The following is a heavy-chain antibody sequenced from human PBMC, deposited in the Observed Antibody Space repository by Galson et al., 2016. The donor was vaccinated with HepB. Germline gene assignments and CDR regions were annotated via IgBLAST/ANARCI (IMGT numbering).Heavy chain of an antibody. CDR1: GFSISTYT. CDR3: ARDRSRFSSGYYTGARDVFAI. Sequence: SLRLSCAASGFSISTYTMNWVRQAPGKGLEWISYISSGSAYVDYADSVKGRFTISRENAKNSLYLQMNSLRAEDTAVYYCARDRSRFSSGYYTGARDVFAIWGQGTVVTVSS. V-gene: IGHV3-21*01. D-gene: IGHD3-3*01. CDR2: ISSGSAYV. J-gene: IGHJ3*02.